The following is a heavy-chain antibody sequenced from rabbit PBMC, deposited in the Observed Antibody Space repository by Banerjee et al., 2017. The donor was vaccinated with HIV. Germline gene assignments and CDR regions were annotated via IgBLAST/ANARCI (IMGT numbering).Heavy chain of an antibody. J-gene: IGHJ4*01. CDR2: INTSTGNT. CDR1: GFSFTNKYV. CDR3: AREPGYTLLAYFTL. Sequence: QEQLEESGGDLVKPEGSLTLTCTASGFSFTNKYVMCWVRQAPGKGLEWIACINTSTGNTVYASWAKGRFTISKTSSTTVTLQMTSLTAADTATYFCAREPGYTLLAYFTLCGQGTLVTVS. D-gene: IGHD1-1*01. V-gene: IGHV1S45*01.